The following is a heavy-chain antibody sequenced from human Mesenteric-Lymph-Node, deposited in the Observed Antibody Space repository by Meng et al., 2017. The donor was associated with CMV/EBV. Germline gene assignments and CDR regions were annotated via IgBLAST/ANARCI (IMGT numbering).Heavy chain of an antibody. J-gene: IGHJ4*02. CDR2: ISGSGGST. CDR3: TRRFCSSTSCYSDY. CDR1: GFTFSSYA. Sequence: GESLKISCAASGFTFSSYAMSWVRPAPGKGLEWVSAISGSGGSTYYADSVKGRFTISRDNSKNTAYLQMNSLKTEDTAVYYCTRRFCSSTSCYSDYWGQGTLVTVSS. V-gene: IGHV3-23*01. D-gene: IGHD2-2*01.